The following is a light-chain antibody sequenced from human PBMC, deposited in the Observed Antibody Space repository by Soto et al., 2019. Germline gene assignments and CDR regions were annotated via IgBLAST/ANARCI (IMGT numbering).Light chain of an antibody. CDR3: QQRSNWLIT. J-gene: IGKJ5*01. Sequence: EIVLTQSPATLSLSPGERATRSCRASQSVSSYLAWYQQKPGQAPRLLIYDASNRATGIPARFSGSGSGTDFTLTISSLEPEDFAVYYCQQRSNWLITFGQGTRLEIK. CDR2: DAS. V-gene: IGKV3-11*01. CDR1: QSVSSY.